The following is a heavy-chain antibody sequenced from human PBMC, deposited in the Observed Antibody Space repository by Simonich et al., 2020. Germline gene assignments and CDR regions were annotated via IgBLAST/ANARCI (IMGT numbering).Heavy chain of an antibody. CDR1: GGSISSYY. D-gene: IGHD2-2*01. CDR3: ARGGRYCSSTSCYYYYYYMDV. Sequence: QVQLQESGPGLVKPSETLSLTCTVSGGSISSYYWSWIWQPPGKGLEWIGYIYYSGRPNYNPSLKSRVTISVDTSKNQFSLKLSSVTAADTAVYYCARGGRYCSSTSCYYYYYYMDVWGKGTTVTVSS. J-gene: IGHJ6*03. CDR2: IYYSGRP. V-gene: IGHV4-59*12.